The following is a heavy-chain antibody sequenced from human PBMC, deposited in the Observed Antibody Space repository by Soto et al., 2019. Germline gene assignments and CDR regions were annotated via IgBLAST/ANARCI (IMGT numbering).Heavy chain of an antibody. V-gene: IGHV1-3*01. CDR3: AIAQNLEMATP. CDR2: INAGNGNT. D-gene: IGHD5-12*01. CDR1: GYTFTSYA. J-gene: IGHJ4*02. Sequence: QVQLVQSGAEVKKPGASVKVSCKASGYTFTSYAMLWVRQAPGQRLEWMGWINAGNGNTKYSQKFQGRVTITRDTSASTAYMELSSLRSEDTAVYYCAIAQNLEMATPWGQGTLVTVSS.